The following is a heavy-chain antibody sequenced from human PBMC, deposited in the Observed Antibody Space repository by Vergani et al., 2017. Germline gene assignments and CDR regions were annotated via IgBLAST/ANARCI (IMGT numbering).Heavy chain of an antibody. CDR2: MNPNSGNT. Sequence: QVQLVQSGAEVKKPGASVKVSCKASGYTFTTYDINWVRQATGQGREWMGWMNPNSGNTGYAQKFQGRVTMTRKTSITTAYMELSSLRSDDTAVYFCVTGRGIYWGQGTLVTVST. D-gene: IGHD6-13*01. CDR3: VTGRGIY. J-gene: IGHJ4*02. CDR1: GYTFTTYD. V-gene: IGHV1-8*01.